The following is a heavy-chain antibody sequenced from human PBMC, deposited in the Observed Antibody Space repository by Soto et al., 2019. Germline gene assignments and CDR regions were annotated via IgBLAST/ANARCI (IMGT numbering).Heavy chain of an antibody. V-gene: IGHV3-23*01. CDR1: GFTFRSYA. CDR3: AKRMSDSSGWYALLDY. D-gene: IGHD6-19*01. Sequence: GGSLRLYCAASGFTFRSYAMSWVRQAPGKGLEWVSTISGSGGSTYYADSVKGRFTISRDNSKNTLYLQMNSLRAEDTAVYYCAKRMSDSSGWYALLDYWGQGALVTVSS. CDR2: ISGSGGST. J-gene: IGHJ4*02.